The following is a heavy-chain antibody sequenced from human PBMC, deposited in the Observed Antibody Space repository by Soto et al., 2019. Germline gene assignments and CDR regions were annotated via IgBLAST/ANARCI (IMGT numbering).Heavy chain of an antibody. Sequence: VQLLESGGGLVQPGGSLRLSCVGSGFTFINYAMNWVRQTPGKGLEWVSGISGGGDRTFDADSVKGRFTISRDNSKNTVNLQMNSLRADDTAVYYCATKVLGSTSRPDWWYFDLCGRGTLVTVSS. CDR3: ATKVLGSTSRPDWWYFDL. CDR2: ISGGGDRT. D-gene: IGHD2-2*01. J-gene: IGHJ2*01. CDR1: GFTFINYA. V-gene: IGHV3-23*01.